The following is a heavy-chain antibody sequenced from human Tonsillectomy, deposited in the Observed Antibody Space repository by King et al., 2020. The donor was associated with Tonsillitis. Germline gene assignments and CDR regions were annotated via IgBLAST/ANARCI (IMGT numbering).Heavy chain of an antibody. D-gene: IGHD3-10*01. CDR1: GFTFSAYA. J-gene: IGHJ5*02. Sequence: EVQLVESGGGLVQPGGSLTLSCAASGFTFSAYAMTWVRQAPGKGLEWVSVIRGSGDTTYYADSVKGRFTISRDNSKNTLYLQMNSLRAEDTAVYYCAKEYFYGSESYPNNWFDPWGQGTLVTVSS. V-gene: IGHV3-23*04. CDR3: AKEYFYGSESYPNNWFDP. CDR2: IRGSGDTT.